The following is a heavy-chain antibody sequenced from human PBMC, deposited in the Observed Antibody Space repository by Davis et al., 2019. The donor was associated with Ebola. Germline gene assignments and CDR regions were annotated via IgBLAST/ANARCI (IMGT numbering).Heavy chain of an antibody. V-gene: IGHV4-30-4*01. D-gene: IGHD3-16*01. CDR3: ARWGSHAVGMDV. CDR1: GGSISSGDYY. CDR2: IYYSGST. J-gene: IGHJ6*02. Sequence: SETLSLTCPLSGGSISSGDYYWSSIRQPPGKGLEWIWYIYYSGSTYYNPSLKSRVTISVDTSKNQFSLKLSSVTAADTAVYYCARWGSHAVGMDVWGQGTTVTVSS.